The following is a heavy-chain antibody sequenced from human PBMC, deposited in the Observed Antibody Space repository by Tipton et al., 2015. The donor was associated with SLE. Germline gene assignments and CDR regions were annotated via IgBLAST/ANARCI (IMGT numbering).Heavy chain of an antibody. CDR3: AGEAAAEGVGFDY. D-gene: IGHD6-13*01. CDR2: IYYSGST. V-gene: IGHV4-59*01. J-gene: IGHJ4*02. Sequence: LRLSCPVSGGSISSYYWSWIRQPPGKGLEWIGHIYYSGSTNYNPSLKSRVTISVGTSKNQFSLKLSSVTAADTAVYYCAGEAAAEGVGFDYWGQGTLVTVSS. CDR1: GGSISSYY.